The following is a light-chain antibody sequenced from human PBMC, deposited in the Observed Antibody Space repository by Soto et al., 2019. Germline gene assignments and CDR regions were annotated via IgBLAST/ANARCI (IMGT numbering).Light chain of an antibody. CDR1: QSIDRK. CDR3: QQYHSWPVT. CDR2: GAS. V-gene: IGKV3-15*01. J-gene: IGKJ5*01. Sequence: IVMTQSPATLSVSPGERATLSCRASQSIDRKLAWYQQRPGQAPRLLIYGASTRATGIPARFSGSGSGTEFTLTISGLQSEDFGVFYCQQYHSWPVTFGQGTRLEIK.